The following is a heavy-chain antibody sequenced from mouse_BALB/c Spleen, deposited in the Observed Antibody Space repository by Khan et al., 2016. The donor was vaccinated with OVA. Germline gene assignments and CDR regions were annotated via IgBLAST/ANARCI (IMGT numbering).Heavy chain of an antibody. CDR1: GFSLSRYS. CDR2: IWGGGST. V-gene: IGHV2-6-4*01. CDR3: ARTYYRYDGYYAMDY. J-gene: IGHJ4*01. Sequence: QVQLKESGPGLVAPSQSLSITCTVSGFSLSRYSVHWVRQPPGKGLEWLGMIWGGGSTDYTSALNSRLSISKDNSTSHVSLYMISLQTNDTAMYYCARTYYRYDGYYAMDYWGQGTSVTVSA. D-gene: IGHD2-14*01.